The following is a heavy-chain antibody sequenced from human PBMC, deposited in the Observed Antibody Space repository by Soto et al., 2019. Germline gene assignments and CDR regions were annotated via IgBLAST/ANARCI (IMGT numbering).Heavy chain of an antibody. J-gene: IGHJ4*02. V-gene: IGHV3-74*01. CDR3: ARGYCSGGSCWDPSFDY. CDR1: GFTFSTYW. Sequence: GGSLRLSCAASGFTFSTYWMHWVRQAPGKGLVWVSRINSDGSSTNYADSVKGRFTISRDNAKNTLFLQMNSLRAEDTALYYCARGYCSGGSCWDPSFDYWGQGTLVTVSS. D-gene: IGHD2-15*01. CDR2: INSDGSST.